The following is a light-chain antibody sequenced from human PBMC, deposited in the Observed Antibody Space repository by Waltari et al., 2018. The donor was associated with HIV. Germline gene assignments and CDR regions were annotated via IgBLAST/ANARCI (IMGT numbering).Light chain of an antibody. CDR2: DVS. CDR3: LTYVSDSGTWK. J-gene: IGLJ3*02. CDR1: NIDVGNYNL. V-gene: IGLV2-23*02. Sequence: QSALTQPASVSGNLGQSVTITCTGTNIDVGNYNLVSWYPQFPGKAPKPIIYDVSKRPSGVSSRFSGSKAGYWASLTISGLLTEDESYYYCLTYVSDSGTWKFGGGTYLTV.